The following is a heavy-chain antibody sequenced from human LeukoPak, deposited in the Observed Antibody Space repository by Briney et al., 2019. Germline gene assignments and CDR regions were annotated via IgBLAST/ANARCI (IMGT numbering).Heavy chain of an antibody. J-gene: IGHJ4*02. V-gene: IGHV4-39*07. Sequence: SETLSLTCTVSGGSISSSSYYWGWIRQPPGKGLEWIGSIYYSGSTYYNPSLKSRVTISVDTSKNQFSLKLSSVTAADTAVYYCARARQYYYDGSGLQTVFYYFDYWGQGTLVTVSS. CDR1: GGSISSSSYY. CDR2: IYYSGST. D-gene: IGHD3-22*01. CDR3: ARARQYYYDGSGLQTVFYYFDY.